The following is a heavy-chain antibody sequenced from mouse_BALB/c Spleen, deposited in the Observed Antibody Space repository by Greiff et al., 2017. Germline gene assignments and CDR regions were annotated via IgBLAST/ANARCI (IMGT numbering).Heavy chain of an antibody. J-gene: IGHJ3*01. D-gene: IGHD3-1*01. V-gene: IGHV1-7*01. Sequence: QVQLKESGAELAKPGASVKMSCKASGYTFTSYWMHWVKQRPGQGLEWIGYINPSTGYTEYNQKFKDKATLTADKSSSTAYMQLSSLTSEDSAVYDCARGQLVKGFAYWGQGTLVTVSA. CDR2: INPSTGYT. CDR1: GYTFTSYW. CDR3: ARGQLVKGFAY.